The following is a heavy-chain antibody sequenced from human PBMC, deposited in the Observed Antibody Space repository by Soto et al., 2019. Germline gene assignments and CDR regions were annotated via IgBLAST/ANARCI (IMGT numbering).Heavy chain of an antibody. CDR1: GGSVSSGNYN. CDR3: ARRTSSSLDY. D-gene: IGHD2-2*01. CDR2: IYYSGST. Sequence: AETLSLTCTVSGGSVSSGNYNWSWIRQPPGKRLEWIGYIYYSGSTTYNPSLKSRVTISVDTSKNQFSLELNSVTAADTAVYYCARRTSSSLDYWGQGTLVTVSS. J-gene: IGHJ4*02. V-gene: IGHV4-61*01.